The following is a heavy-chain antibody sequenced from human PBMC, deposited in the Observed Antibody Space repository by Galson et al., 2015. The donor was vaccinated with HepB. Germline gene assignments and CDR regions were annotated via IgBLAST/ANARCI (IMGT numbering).Heavy chain of an antibody. CDR2: NSGSGGST. CDR1: GFTFSSYA. Sequence: SLRLSCAASGFTFSSYAMSWVRQAPGKGLEWVSANSGSGGSTYYADSVKGRFTISRDNSKNTLYLQMNSLRAEDTAVYYCAKSEVVPAASYYYYGMDVWGQGTTVTVSS. D-gene: IGHD2-2*01. J-gene: IGHJ6*02. CDR3: AKSEVVPAASYYYYGMDV. V-gene: IGHV3-23*01.